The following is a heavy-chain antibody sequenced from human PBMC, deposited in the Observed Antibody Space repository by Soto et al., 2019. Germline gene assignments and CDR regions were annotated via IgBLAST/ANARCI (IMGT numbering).Heavy chain of an antibody. CDR2: ISYDGSNK. J-gene: IGHJ6*02. V-gene: IGHV3-30*03. CDR1: GFTFSSYG. Sequence: PGGSLRLSCAASGFTFSSYGMHWVRQAPGKGLEWVAVISYDGSNKYYADSVKGRFTISRDNSKNTLYLQMDSLRAEDTAVYYCAVGYYYYGMDVWGQGTTVTVSS. D-gene: IGHD3-16*01. CDR3: AVGYYYYGMDV.